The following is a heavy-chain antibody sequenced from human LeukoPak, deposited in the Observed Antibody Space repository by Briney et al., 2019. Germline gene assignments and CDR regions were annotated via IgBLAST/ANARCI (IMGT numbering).Heavy chain of an antibody. CDR2: IYNSGRT. J-gene: IGHJ4*02. CDR1: GVSISDYH. Sequence: SETLSLTCTVSGVSISDYHWSWIRQPPGKGLEYIGYIYNSGRTFYNPSLKSRVTISADTSKKQFSLKLTSVTAADTAVYYCAYNRNFALDNWGQGTLVTVSS. D-gene: IGHD1-14*01. CDR3: AYNRNFALDN. V-gene: IGHV4-59*12.